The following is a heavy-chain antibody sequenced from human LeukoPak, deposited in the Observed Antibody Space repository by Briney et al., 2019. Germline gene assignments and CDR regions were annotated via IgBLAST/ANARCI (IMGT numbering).Heavy chain of an antibody. CDR2: IYSGGST. J-gene: IGHJ4*02. Sequence: GGSLRLSCAASGFTVSSNYMSWVRQAPGKGLEWVSVIYSGGSTYYADSVKGRFTISRDNSKNTLYLQMNSLRAEDTAVYYCARGQIAASGTELFDYWGQGTLVTVSS. V-gene: IGHV3-66*01. CDR1: GFTVSSNY. CDR3: ARGQIAASGTELFDY. D-gene: IGHD6-13*01.